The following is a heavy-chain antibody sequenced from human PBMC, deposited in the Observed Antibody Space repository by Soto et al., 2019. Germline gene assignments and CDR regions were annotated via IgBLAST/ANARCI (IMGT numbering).Heavy chain of an antibody. J-gene: IGHJ6*02. CDR1: GFTFSSYD. Sequence: GGSLRLSCAASGFTFSSYDMHWVRQATGKGLEWVSAIGTAGDTYYPGSVKGRFTISRENAKNSLYLQMNSLRAEDTAVYYCARVYCSSTSCLYGMDVWGQGNTVTVSS. CDR3: ARVYCSSTSCLYGMDV. CDR2: IGTAGDT. V-gene: IGHV3-13*01. D-gene: IGHD2-2*01.